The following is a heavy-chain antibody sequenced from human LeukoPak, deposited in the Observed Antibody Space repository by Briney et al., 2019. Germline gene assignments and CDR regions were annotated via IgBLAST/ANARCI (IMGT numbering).Heavy chain of an antibody. D-gene: IGHD1-26*01. CDR2: INTDGSNT. CDR3: AKDLIKVGPSRFRNYYYYMDV. Sequence: GGSLRLSCAASGFTFSSYWMHWVRQAPGKGLVWVSRINTDGSNTGYADSVRGRFTISRDNSKNTLYLQMNSLRAEDTAVYYCAKDLIKVGPSRFRNYYYYMDVWGKGTTVTVSS. V-gene: IGHV3-74*01. CDR1: GFTFSSYW. J-gene: IGHJ6*03.